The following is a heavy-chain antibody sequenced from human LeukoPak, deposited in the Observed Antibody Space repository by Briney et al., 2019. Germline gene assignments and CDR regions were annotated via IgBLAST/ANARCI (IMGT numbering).Heavy chain of an antibody. CDR3: ARGTTVVTPVDY. CDR2: MNPNSGNT. J-gene: IGHJ4*02. V-gene: IGHV1-8*01. D-gene: IGHD4-23*01. CDR1: GYTFTSYD. Sequence: ASVKASCKASGYTFTSYDINWVRQATGQGLEWMGWMNPNSGNTGYAQKFQGRVTMTRNTSISTAYMELSSLRSEDTAVYYCARGTTVVTPVDYWGQGTLVTVSS.